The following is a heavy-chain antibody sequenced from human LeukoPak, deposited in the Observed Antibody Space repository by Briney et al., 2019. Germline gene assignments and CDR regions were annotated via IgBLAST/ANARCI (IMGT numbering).Heavy chain of an antibody. V-gene: IGHV4-59*08. D-gene: IGHD3-9*01. CDR1: GGSISSYF. J-gene: IGHJ3*02. CDR2: IYYGWST. CDR3: ARLGIDYDILTGYIPDAFDI. Sequence: PSETLSLTCTVSGGSISSYFWSWIRQPPGKGLDGLGYIYYGWSTNYNPSLKSRVTISVDTSKDQFSLKLSSVTAADTAVYYCARLGIDYDILTGYIPDAFDIWGQGTMVTVSS.